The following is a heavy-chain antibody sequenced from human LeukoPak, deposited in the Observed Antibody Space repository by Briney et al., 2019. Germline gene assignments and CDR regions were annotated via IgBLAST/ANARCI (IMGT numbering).Heavy chain of an antibody. Sequence: SETLSLTCTVSGGSINNYFWSLIRQPPGKELEWIGYISYSGYTNYNPSLKSRVTMSLDTSKNQFSLRLSSVTAADTAVYYCARLGYYYGAFDIWGQGTMVTVSS. D-gene: IGHD3-22*01. CDR1: GGSINNYF. CDR2: ISYSGYT. V-gene: IGHV4-59*12. J-gene: IGHJ3*02. CDR3: ARLGYYYGAFDI.